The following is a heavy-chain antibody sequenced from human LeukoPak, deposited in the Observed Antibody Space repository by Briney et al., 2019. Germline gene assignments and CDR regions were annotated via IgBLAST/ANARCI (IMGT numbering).Heavy chain of an antibody. J-gene: IGHJ4*02. D-gene: IGHD6-19*01. CDR3: ARDHSSGLYYFDY. CDR1: GGTFSSYA. CDR2: IIPIFGTA. Sequence: ASVKVSCKASGGTFSSYAISWVRQALGQGLERMGGIIPIFGTANYAQKFQGRVTITADESTSTAYMELSSLRSEDTAVYYCARDHSSGLYYFDYWGQGTPVTASS. V-gene: IGHV1-69*13.